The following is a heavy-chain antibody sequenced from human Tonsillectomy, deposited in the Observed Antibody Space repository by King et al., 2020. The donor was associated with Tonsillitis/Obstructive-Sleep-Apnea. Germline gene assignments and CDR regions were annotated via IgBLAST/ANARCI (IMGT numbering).Heavy chain of an antibody. J-gene: IGHJ3*02. V-gene: IGHV3-21*01. CDR3: ARDRRGAFDI. CDR1: GFTFSSYS. D-gene: IGHD3-16*01. CDR2: ISSSSSYR. Sequence: VQLVESGGGLVKPGGSLRLSCAASGFTFSSYSMNWVRQAPGKGLEWVSSISSSSSYRYYADSVKGRFTISRDNAKNSLYLQMNSLGAEDTAVYYCARDRRGAFDIWGQGTMVTVSS.